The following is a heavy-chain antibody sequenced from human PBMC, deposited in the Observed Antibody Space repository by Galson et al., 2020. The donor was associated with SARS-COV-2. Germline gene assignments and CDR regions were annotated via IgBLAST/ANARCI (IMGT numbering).Heavy chain of an antibody. CDR3: ATSFVMVRGASGSYYYYYGMDV. V-gene: IGHV1-24*01. CDR1: GYTLTELS. J-gene: IGHJ6*02. CDR2: FDPEDGET. D-gene: IGHD3-10*01. Sequence: ASVKVPCKVSGYTLTELSMHWVRQAPGKGLEWMGGFDPEDGETIYAQKFQGRVTMTEDTSTDTAYMELSSLRSEDTVVYYCATSFVMVRGASGSYYYYYGMDVWGQGTTVTVSS.